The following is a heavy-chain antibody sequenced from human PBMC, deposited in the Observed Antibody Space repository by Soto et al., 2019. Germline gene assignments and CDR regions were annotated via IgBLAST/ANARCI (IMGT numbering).Heavy chain of an antibody. CDR3: AKDLRITVTPYYFDY. J-gene: IGHJ4*02. Sequence: GGSLRLSCAASGFTFSSYSMNWVRQAPAKGLEWVSGISGSGSGTYYADSVKGRFTISRDNSKNTLYLQMDSLRAGDTAVYYCAKDLRITVTPYYFDYWGQGTLVTVSS. V-gene: IGHV3-23*01. CDR1: GFTFSSYS. D-gene: IGHD4-17*01. CDR2: ISGSGSGT.